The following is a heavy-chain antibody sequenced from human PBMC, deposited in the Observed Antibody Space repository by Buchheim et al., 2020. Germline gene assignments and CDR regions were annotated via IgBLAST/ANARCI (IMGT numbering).Heavy chain of an antibody. CDR1: GGSISSGGYS. Sequence: QLQLQESGSGLVKPSQTLSLTCAVSGGSISSGGYSWSWIRQPPGKGLEWIGYIYHSGSTYYNPSLKSRVTISVVRSKNQFSLKLSSVTAADTAVYYCARDSGSGYCSSTSCSNWFDPWGQGTL. D-gene: IGHD2-2*01. J-gene: IGHJ5*02. CDR2: IYHSGST. V-gene: IGHV4-30-2*01. CDR3: ARDSGSGYCSSTSCSNWFDP.